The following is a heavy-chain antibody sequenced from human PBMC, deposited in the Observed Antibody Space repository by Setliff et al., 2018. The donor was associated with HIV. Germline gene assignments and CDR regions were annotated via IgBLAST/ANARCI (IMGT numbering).Heavy chain of an antibody. Sequence: PSETLSLTCTVSGGSISGTTYWWGWIRQPTGKGLEWIGTIYYNGNTFYDPSLKSRVTISIDMSKNQFSLKLTSVAAADTAVYYCAKRPGYGYPFHIWGQGTMVTVSS. D-gene: IGHD5-18*01. CDR3: AKRPGYGYPFHI. V-gene: IGHV4-39*01. J-gene: IGHJ3*02. CDR1: GGSISGTTYW. CDR2: IYYNGNT.